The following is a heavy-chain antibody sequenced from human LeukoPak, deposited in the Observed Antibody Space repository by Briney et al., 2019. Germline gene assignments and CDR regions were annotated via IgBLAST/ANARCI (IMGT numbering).Heavy chain of an antibody. CDR1: GFTFSSYG. V-gene: IGHV3-33*01. D-gene: IGHD6-13*01. CDR2: IWCDGSNK. CDR3: ARDPPGSWYYDY. J-gene: IGHJ4*02. Sequence: GGSLRLSCAASGFTFSSYGMHWVRQAPGKGLEWVAVIWCDGSNKYYADSVKGRFTISRDNSKNTLYLQMNSLRAEDTAVYYCARDPPGSWYYDYWGQGTRVPVSA.